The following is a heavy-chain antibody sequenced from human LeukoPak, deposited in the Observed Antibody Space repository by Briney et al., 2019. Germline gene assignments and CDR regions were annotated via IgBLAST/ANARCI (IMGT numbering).Heavy chain of an antibody. Sequence: GGSLRLSCAASGFTFSSYWMSWVRQAPGKGLEWVANIKQDGSEKYYVDSVKGRFTISRDNAKNSLYLQMNSLRAEDTAVYYCARNCLKTYYYDSSGYDDAFDIWGQGTMVTVSS. V-gene: IGHV3-7*01. CDR2: IKQDGSEK. CDR1: GFTFSSYW. D-gene: IGHD3-22*01. J-gene: IGHJ3*02. CDR3: ARNCLKTYYYDSSGYDDAFDI.